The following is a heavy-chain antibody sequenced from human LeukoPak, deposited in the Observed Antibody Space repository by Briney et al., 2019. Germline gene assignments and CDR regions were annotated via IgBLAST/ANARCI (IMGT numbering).Heavy chain of an antibody. CDR2: IYYSGST. Sequence: SETLSLTCTVSGGSTSSYYWSWIRQPPGKGLEWIWYIYYSGSTYYNPSLKSRVTISADTSKNQFSLRVTSVTAADTAMYYCASLYCSSASWYPPHWGQGTQVTVSS. D-gene: IGHD2-2*01. J-gene: IGHJ4*02. CDR3: ASLYCSSASWYPPH. CDR1: GGSTSSYY. V-gene: IGHV4-59*01.